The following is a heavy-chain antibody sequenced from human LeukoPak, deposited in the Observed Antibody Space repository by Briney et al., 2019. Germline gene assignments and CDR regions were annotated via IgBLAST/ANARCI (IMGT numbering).Heavy chain of an antibody. J-gene: IGHJ3*02. CDR3: ARDEGYDPSAFDT. CDR1: GFTFSSYS. D-gene: IGHD2-2*01. Sequence: RESLRLSWAAYGFTFSSYSMNWVRQAPGKGLEWVSSISSSSSYIYYADSVKGRFTISTDHSENSLYLQMSSMTAEATAVYYCARDEGYDPSAFDTWGQGTMVTASS. CDR2: ISSSSSYI. V-gene: IGHV3-21*01.